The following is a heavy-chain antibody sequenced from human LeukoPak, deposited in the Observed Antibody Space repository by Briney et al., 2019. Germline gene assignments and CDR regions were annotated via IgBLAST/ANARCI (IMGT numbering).Heavy chain of an antibody. V-gene: IGHV4-38-2*01. CDR3: ASYYASGVSAYNYYGMDV. J-gene: IGHJ6*04. Sequence: KSSETLSLTCAVSGYSISSGYYWGWIRQPPGKGLEWIGIMSHNRGTYYNPSLKSRVTISMDTSKNQFSLRLSSVPAADTAVYYCASYYASGVSAYNYYGMDVWGKGTTVTVSS. CDR1: GYSISSGYY. D-gene: IGHD3-10*01. CDR2: MSHNRGT.